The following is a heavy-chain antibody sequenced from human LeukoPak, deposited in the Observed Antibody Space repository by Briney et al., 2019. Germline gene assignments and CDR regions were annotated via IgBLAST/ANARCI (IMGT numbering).Heavy chain of an antibody. J-gene: IGHJ4*02. V-gene: IGHV3-23*01. CDR1: GFTFSTFA. D-gene: IGHD2-8*02. Sequence: GGSLRLSCAASGFTFSTFAMIWVRQPPGKGLEWVSSIFPSGGEIHYADSVRGRFTISRDNSKSTLSLQMTSLRAEDTAIYYCATYRQVLLPFESWGQGTLVTVSS. CDR3: ATYRQVLLPFES. CDR2: IFPSGGEI.